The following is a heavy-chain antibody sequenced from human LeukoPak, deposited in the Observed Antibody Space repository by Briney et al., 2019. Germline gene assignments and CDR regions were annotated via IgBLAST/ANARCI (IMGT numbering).Heavy chain of an antibody. D-gene: IGHD1-1*01. V-gene: IGHV4-59*08. J-gene: IGHJ5*02. CDR2: TYYSAST. CDR3: AQSLGSGNWIGNWFDP. Sequence: SETLSLTCTVSGDPISGFYWAWIRQPPGRGLEWIGYTYYSASTNYNPSLKSRVTISSDTSKKQFSLKLTSVTAADTAIYYCAQSLGSGNWIGNWFDPWGQGTLVTVSS. CDR1: GDPISGFY.